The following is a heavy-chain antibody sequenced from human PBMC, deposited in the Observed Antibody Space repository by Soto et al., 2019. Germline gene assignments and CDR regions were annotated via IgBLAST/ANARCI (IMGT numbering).Heavy chain of an antibody. V-gene: IGHV1-18*01. D-gene: IGHD3-10*01. J-gene: IGHJ4*02. CDR3: ATGWFGEFVYYFDY. Sequence: QVQLVQSGAEVKKPGASVKVSCKASGYTFTSYGISWVRQAPGQGLEWMGWISAYNGNTNYAQKLQGRVTMTTDTSTNTASMEVGSLISDDTAVYYCATGWFGEFVYYFDYWGQGTLATVSS. CDR1: GYTFTSYG. CDR2: ISAYNGNT.